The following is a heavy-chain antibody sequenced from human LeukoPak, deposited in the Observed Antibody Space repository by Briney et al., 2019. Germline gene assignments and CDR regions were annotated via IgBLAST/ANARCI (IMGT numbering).Heavy chain of an antibody. V-gene: IGHV4-59*01. Sequence: PAETLSLTCTVSGGSISSYYWSWVRQPPGKGLEWVGYIYYSGSTNYNPSLKSRVTISVDTSKNQFSLKLSSVTAADTAVHYCASFGVPAAIFDYWGQGTLVTVSS. CDR2: IYYSGST. J-gene: IGHJ4*02. CDR3: ASFGVPAAIFDY. CDR1: GGSISSYY. D-gene: IGHD2-2*01.